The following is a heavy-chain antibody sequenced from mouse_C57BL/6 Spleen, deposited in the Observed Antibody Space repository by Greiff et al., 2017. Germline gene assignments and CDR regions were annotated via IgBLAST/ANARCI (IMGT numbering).Heavy chain of an antibody. J-gene: IGHJ3*01. D-gene: IGHD2-4*01. V-gene: IGHV2-6-1*01. CDR3: ARHGGDYAGFAY. Sequence: VQLVESGPGLVAPSQSLSITCTVSGFSLTSYGVHWVRQPPGKGLEWLVVIWSDGSTTYNSALNSRLSISKDNSTSQVFLKTNSLQADDTAMYYCARHGGDYAGFAYWGQGTLVTVSA. CDR2: IWSDGST. CDR1: GFSLTSYG.